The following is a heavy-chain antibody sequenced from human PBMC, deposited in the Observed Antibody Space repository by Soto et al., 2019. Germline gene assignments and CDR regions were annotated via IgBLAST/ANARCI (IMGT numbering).Heavy chain of an antibody. D-gene: IGHD2-15*01. V-gene: IGHV4-34*01. CDR1: GGSFTTYY. J-gene: IGHJ4*02. Sequence: QVQLHQWGAGLLKPSETLSLTCAVYGGSFTTYYWSWIRQSPGKELEWIGEINHSGFTNYTPSLESRVTTSVDTSKNQFSLKLRSVTAADTAIYYCARRYCSDSYCSYFDYWGRGTLVSVSS. CDR2: INHSGFT. CDR3: ARRYCSDSYCSYFDY.